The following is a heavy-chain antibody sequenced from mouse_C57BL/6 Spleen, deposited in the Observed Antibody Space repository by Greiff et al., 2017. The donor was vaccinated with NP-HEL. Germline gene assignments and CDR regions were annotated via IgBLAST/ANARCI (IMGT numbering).Heavy chain of an antibody. J-gene: IGHJ2*01. CDR3: AREVRRGYYFDY. D-gene: IGHD2-14*01. CDR2: INYDGSST. CDR1: GFTFSDYY. Sequence: EVQLVESEGGLVQPGSSMKLSCTASGFTFSDYYMAWVRQVPEKGLEWVANINYDGSSTYYLDSLKSRFIISRDNAKNILYLQMSSLKSEDADTDDCAREVRRGYYFDYWGQGTTLTVSS. V-gene: IGHV5-16*01.